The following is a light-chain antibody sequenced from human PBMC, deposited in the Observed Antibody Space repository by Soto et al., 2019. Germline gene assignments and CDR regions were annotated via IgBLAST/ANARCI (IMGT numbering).Light chain of an antibody. V-gene: IGLV1-40*01. CDR3: QSYDSSLSGVV. CDR1: SSNIGAGYD. Sequence: QLALTQPPSVSGAPGQRVTISCTGSSSNIGAGYDVHWYQQLPGTAPKLLIYGNSNRPSGVPDRFSGSKSGTSASLAITGLQAEDEADYDCQSYDSSLSGVVFGGGTKLTVL. CDR2: GNS. J-gene: IGLJ2*01.